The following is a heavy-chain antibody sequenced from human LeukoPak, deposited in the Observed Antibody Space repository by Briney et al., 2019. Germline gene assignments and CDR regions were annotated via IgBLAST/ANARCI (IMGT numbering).Heavy chain of an antibody. Sequence: ASVRVSCKASGYTFTGYYMHWVRQAPGQGVEGMGWINPNSGGTNYAQKFQGRVTITRDTTISTAYMELSRLISDDTAVYYCARVGGLIVVAPYFDYWGQGTLVTVSS. D-gene: IGHD3-22*01. V-gene: IGHV1-2*02. J-gene: IGHJ4*02. CDR3: ARVGGLIVVAPYFDY. CDR2: INPNSGGT. CDR1: GYTFTGYY.